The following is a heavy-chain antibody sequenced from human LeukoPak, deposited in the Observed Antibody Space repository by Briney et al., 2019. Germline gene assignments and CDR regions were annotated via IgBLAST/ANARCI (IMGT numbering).Heavy chain of an antibody. J-gene: IGHJ6*02. D-gene: IGHD4-17*01. CDR1: GGSISSSSYY. Sequence: SETLSLTCTVSGGSISSSSYYWGWIRQPPGKGLEWIGSIYYSGSTYYNPSLKSRVTISVDTSKNQFSLKLSSVTAADTAVYYCARDGSHDYGDLSYYYYYGMDVWGQGTTVTVSS. CDR2: IYYSGST. V-gene: IGHV4-39*07. CDR3: ARDGSHDYGDLSYYYYYGMDV.